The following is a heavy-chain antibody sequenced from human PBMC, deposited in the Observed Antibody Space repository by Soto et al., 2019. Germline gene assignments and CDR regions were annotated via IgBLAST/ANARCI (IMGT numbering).Heavy chain of an antibody. CDR1: GFTFSSYS. D-gene: IGHD1-7*01. CDR3: ARDKTVVNWNYANYYYYGMDV. Sequence: PGGSLRLSCAASGFTFSSYSMNWVRQAPGKGLEWVSYISSSSSTIYYADSVKGRFTISRDNAKNSLYLQMNSLRDEDTAVYYCARDKTVVNWNYANYYYYGMDVWGQGTTVTVSS. V-gene: IGHV3-48*02. CDR2: ISSSSSTI. J-gene: IGHJ6*02.